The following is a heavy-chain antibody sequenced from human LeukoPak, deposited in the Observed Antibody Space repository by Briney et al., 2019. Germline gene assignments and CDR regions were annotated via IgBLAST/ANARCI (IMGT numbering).Heavy chain of an antibody. J-gene: IGHJ5*02. CDR3: AREYEGDGYHLGFDP. CDR2: IIPILGIA. D-gene: IGHD5-24*01. CDR1: GYTFTSYD. V-gene: IGHV1-69*04. Sequence: SVKVSCKASGYTFTSYDINWVRQAPGQGLEWMGRIIPILGIANYAQKFQGRVTITADKSTSTAYMELSSLRSEDTAVYYCAREYEGDGYHLGFDPWGQGTLVTVSS.